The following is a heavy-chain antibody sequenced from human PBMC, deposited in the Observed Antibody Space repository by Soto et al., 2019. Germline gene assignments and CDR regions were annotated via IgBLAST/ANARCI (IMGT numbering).Heavy chain of an antibody. Sequence: PVEELTVSWEASGYSFNSYWIGWVRQMHGKGLEWMGIIYPGDSDTRYSASFQGQVTITADKSISTAYLQWSSLKASDTAMYDCATLRYSASDEGSWFDPWRQGTLVTVSS. D-gene: IGHD1-1*01. CDR2: IYPGDSDT. CDR3: ATLRYSASDEGSWFDP. J-gene: IGHJ5*02. V-gene: IGHV5-51*01. CDR1: GYSFNSYW.